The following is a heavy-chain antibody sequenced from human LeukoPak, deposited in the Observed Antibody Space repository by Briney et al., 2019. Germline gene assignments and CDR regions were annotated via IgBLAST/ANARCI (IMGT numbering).Heavy chain of an antibody. J-gene: IGHJ4*01. CDR2: SRDKGNSYTT. CDR1: GFTFSDHY. V-gene: IGHV3-72*01. Sequence: GGSLRLSCAASGFTFSDHYIDWVRQAPGQGLEWVGRSRDKGNSYTTAYAASVRGRFTISRDDSKNSLYLQMNSLKIEDTAVYYCTKLARAPRDFDYWGQGTLVTVSS. D-gene: IGHD3-10*01. CDR3: TKLARAPRDFDY.